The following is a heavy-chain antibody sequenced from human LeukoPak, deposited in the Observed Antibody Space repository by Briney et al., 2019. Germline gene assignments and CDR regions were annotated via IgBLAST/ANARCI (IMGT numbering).Heavy chain of an antibody. V-gene: IGHV3-13*01. J-gene: IGHJ3*02. D-gene: IGHD3-10*01. CDR2: IGTAGDT. CDR1: GYTFSSYD. CDR3: ARGLYGSGSYYTDDAFDI. Sequence: GGSLRLSCAASGYTFSSYDMHWVRQATGKGLEWVSAIGTAGDTYYPGSVKGRFTISRENAKNSLYLQMNSLRAGDTAVYYCARGLYGSGSYYTDDAFDIWGQGTMVTVSS.